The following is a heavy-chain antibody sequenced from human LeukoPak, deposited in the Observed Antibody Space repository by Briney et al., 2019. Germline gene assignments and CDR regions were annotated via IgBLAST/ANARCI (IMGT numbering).Heavy chain of an antibody. Sequence: GGSLRLSCAASGFTLSNCAMHWVRQAPGKGLEWVAVISYDGTNKYYADSVKGRFTISRDNSKNTLYLQMNSLRAEDTAVYYCAKRRGYSYGCDYWGQGTLVTVSS. CDR2: ISYDGTNK. D-gene: IGHD5-18*01. CDR1: GFTLSNCA. V-gene: IGHV3-30-3*02. J-gene: IGHJ4*02. CDR3: AKRRGYSYGCDY.